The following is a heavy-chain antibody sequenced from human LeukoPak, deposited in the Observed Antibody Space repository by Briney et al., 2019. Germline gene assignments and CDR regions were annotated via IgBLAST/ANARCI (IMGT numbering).Heavy chain of an antibody. CDR3: ARGTSLDTAEIPEYYFDY. D-gene: IGHD5-18*01. CDR1: GYTFTGYY. V-gene: IGHV1-2*04. CDR2: LNPNSGGT. J-gene: IGHJ4*02. Sequence: ASVKVSCKASGYTFTGYYTHWVRQAPGQVLEWMGWLNPNSGGTNYAQKFQGWVTMTRDTSISTAYMELSRLRSDDTAVYYCARGTSLDTAEIPEYYFDYWGQGTLVTVSS.